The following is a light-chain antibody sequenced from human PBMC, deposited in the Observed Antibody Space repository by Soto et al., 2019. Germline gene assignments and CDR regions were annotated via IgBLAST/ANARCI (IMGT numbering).Light chain of an antibody. CDR1: QTISSW. J-gene: IGKJ1*01. CDR3: QHYNSYSEA. CDR2: KAS. Sequence: DIHMTQSPSTLSGSVGDRVTITCRASQTISSWLAWYQQTPGKAPKLLIYKASTLKSGVPSRFSGSGSGTEITLTISRLQPDDFATYYRQHYNSYSEAFGQGTKVDIK. V-gene: IGKV1-5*03.